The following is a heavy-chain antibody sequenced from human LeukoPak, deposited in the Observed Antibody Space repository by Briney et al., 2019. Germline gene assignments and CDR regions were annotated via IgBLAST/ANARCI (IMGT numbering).Heavy chain of an antibody. CDR3: ARAGSSGWIFDY. Sequence: PSETPSLTCTVSGGSISRYYWSWIRQPPGKGLEWIGYIYYSGSTNYNPSLKSRVTISVDTSKNQFSLKLSSVTAADTAVYYCARAGSSGWIFDYWGQGTLVTVSS. J-gene: IGHJ4*02. D-gene: IGHD6-19*01. V-gene: IGHV4-59*01. CDR2: IYYSGST. CDR1: GGSISRYY.